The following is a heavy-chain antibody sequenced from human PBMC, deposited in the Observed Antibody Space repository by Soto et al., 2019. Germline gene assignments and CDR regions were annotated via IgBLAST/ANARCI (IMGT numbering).Heavy chain of an antibody. D-gene: IGHD3-22*01. CDR1: GFTFSSYA. CDR2: ISGSGGST. V-gene: IGHV3-23*01. Sequence: PGGSLRLSCAASGFTFSSYAMSCVRQAPGKGLEWVSAISGSGGSTYYADSVKGRFTISRDNSKNTLYLQMNSLRAEDTAVYYCAKNYYDSSGYRPHPYYFDYWGQGTLVTVSS. CDR3: AKNYYDSSGYRPHPYYFDY. J-gene: IGHJ4*02.